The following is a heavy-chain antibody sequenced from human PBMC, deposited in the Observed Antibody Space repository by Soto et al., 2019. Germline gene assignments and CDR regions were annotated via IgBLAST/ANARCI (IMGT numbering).Heavy chain of an antibody. V-gene: IGHV5-51*01. Sequence: GESLKISCKGSGYSFTNYWIGWVRQMPGKGLEWMGIIYPGDSDTRFSPSFQGQVIISADKAISTAYLQWSSLKASDTAMYFCAKVFDSSFYYFDYWGQGTLVTVSS. CDR2: IYPGDSDT. D-gene: IGHD6-19*01. J-gene: IGHJ4*02. CDR3: AKVFDSSFYYFDY. CDR1: GYSFTNYW.